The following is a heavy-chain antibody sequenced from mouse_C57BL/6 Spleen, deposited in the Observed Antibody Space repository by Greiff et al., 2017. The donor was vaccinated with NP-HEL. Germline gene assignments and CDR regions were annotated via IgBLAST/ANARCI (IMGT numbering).Heavy chain of an antibody. V-gene: IGHV1-64*01. CDR1: GYTFTSYG. D-gene: IGHD2-3*01. J-gene: IGHJ3*01. Sequence: QVQLQQPGAELVKPGASVKLSCKASGYTFTSYGMHWVKQRPGQGLEWIGMIHHNSGSTNYNEKFKSKATLTADKSSSTAYMQISSLTSEDSAVYYCARWDGYYLLWGQGTLVTVSA. CDR3: ARWDGYYLL. CDR2: IHHNSGST.